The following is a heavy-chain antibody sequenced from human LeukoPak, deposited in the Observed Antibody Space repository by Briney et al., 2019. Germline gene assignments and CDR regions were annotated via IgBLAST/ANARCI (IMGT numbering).Heavy chain of an antibody. J-gene: IGHJ5*02. CDR1: GGSISSYY. V-gene: IGHV4-59*01. CDR3: ARDQLQLGWFDP. D-gene: IGHD6-13*01. Sequence: SETLSLTCTVSGGSISSYYWSWIRQPPGKGLEWIGYIYYSGSTNYNPSLKSRVTISVDTSKNQLSLKLSSVTAADTAVYYCARDQLQLGWFDPWGQGTLVTVSS. CDR2: IYYSGST.